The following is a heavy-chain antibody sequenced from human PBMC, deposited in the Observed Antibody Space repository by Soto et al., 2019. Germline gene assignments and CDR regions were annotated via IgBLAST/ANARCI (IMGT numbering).Heavy chain of an antibody. CDR1: GGTFSSYA. D-gene: IGHD3-22*01. Sequence: ASVKVSCKASGGTFSSYAISWVRQAPGQGLEWMGGIIPIFGTANYAQKFQGRVTITADESTSTAYMELSSLRSEDTAVYYCARGNSLITMIVVVIDGGAFDIWGQGTMVTVSS. CDR2: IIPIFGTA. V-gene: IGHV1-69*13. J-gene: IGHJ3*02. CDR3: ARGNSLITMIVVVIDGGAFDI.